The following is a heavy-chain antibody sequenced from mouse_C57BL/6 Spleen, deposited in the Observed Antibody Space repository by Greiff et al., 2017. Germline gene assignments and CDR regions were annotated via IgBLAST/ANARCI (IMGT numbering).Heavy chain of an antibody. CDR1: GYTFTDYN. CDR2: INPNNGGT. CDR3: ARPIYYDYDGDSHYFDY. D-gene: IGHD2-4*01. J-gene: IGHJ2*01. Sequence: EVQLQQSGPELVKPGASVKIPCKASGYTFTDYNMDWVKQSHGKSLEWIGDINPNNGGTIYNQKFKGKATLTVDKSSSTAYMELRSLTSEDTAVYYCARPIYYDYDGDSHYFDYWGQGTTLTVSS. V-gene: IGHV1-18*01.